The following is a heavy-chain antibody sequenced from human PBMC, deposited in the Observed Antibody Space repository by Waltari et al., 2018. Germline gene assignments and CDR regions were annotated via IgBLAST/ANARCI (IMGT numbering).Heavy chain of an antibody. V-gene: IGHV1-2*02. CDR3: ARDRQQLVRY. Sequence: QVQLVQSGAEVKKPGASVKVSCKASGYTFTGYYMHWVRQAPGQGLEWRGRVNPNSGGTNYTQKFQCRVTMTRDTSISTAYMELSRLRSDDTAVYYCARDRQQLVRYWGQGTLVTVSS. CDR2: VNPNSGGT. D-gene: IGHD6-13*01. CDR1: GYTFTGYY. J-gene: IGHJ4*02.